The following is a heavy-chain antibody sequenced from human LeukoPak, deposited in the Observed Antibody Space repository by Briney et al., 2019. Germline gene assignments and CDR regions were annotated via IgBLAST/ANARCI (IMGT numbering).Heavy chain of an antibody. V-gene: IGHV1-69*06. CDR3: ARAPIGAYCGGDCYSSPVDY. D-gene: IGHD2-21*02. CDR1: GGTFSSYA. J-gene: IGHJ4*02. CDR2: IIPIFGTA. Sequence: ASVKVSCKASGGTFSSYAISWVRQAPGQGLEWMGGIIPIFGTANYAQKFQGRVTITADKSTGTAYMELSSLRSEDTAVYYCARAPIGAYCGGDCYSSPVDYWGQGTLVTVSS.